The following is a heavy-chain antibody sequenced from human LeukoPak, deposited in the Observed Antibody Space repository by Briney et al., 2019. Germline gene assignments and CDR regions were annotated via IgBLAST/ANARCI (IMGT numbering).Heavy chain of an antibody. Sequence: GGSLRLSCAASGFTFSSYSINWVRQAPGKGLEWVSSISSSSAYIYYADSVKGRFTISRDNSKNTLYLQMNSLRAEDTAVYYCAKSLGYGSGSYFGTSYYFDYWGQGTLVTVSS. CDR2: ISSSSAYI. V-gene: IGHV3-21*04. CDR1: GFTFSSYS. CDR3: AKSLGYGSGSYFGTSYYFDY. D-gene: IGHD3-10*01. J-gene: IGHJ4*02.